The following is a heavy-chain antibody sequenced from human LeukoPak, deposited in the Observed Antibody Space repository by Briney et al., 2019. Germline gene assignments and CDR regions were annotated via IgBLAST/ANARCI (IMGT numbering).Heavy chain of an antibody. CDR2: ISYDGSNK. CDR1: GFTFSTYW. Sequence: GGSLRLSCAASGFTFSTYWMHWVRQAPGKGLEWVAVISYDGSNKYYADSVKGRFTISRDNSKNTLYLQMNSLRAEDTAVYYCARGPTSFRSYCSSTSCYRNYGMDVWGQGTTVTVSS. D-gene: IGHD2-2*01. J-gene: IGHJ6*02. CDR3: ARGPTSFRSYCSSTSCYRNYGMDV. V-gene: IGHV3-30-3*01.